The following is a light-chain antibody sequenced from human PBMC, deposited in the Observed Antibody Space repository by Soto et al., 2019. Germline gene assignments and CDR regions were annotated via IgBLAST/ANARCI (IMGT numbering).Light chain of an antibody. V-gene: IGKV1-5*01. J-gene: IGKJ1*01. CDR3: QQYNSYPTWT. CDR1: QSISSW. Sequence: DIQMTPPPSPLSGSVGDRFTLPCRASQSISSWLAWYQQKPGKAPQLXXYDASSLESGVPSRFSGSGSGTEFTLTISSLQPEDFANYYCQQYNSYPTWTFGQGTKVDIK. CDR2: DAS.